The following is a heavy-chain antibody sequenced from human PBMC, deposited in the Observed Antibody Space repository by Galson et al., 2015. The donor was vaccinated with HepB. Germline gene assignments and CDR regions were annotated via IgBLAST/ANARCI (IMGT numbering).Heavy chain of an antibody. CDR1: GFTFSSYS. CDR2: ISSSSSYI. V-gene: IGHV3-21*01. D-gene: IGHD2-2*01. CDR3: ARDTSSWGYFDY. J-gene: IGHJ4*02. Sequence: SLRLSCAASGFTFSSYSMNWVRQAPGKGLEWVSSISSSSSYIYYADSVKGRFTISRDNAKNTLYLQMNSLRAEDTAVYYCARDTSSWGYFDYWGQGTLVTVSS.